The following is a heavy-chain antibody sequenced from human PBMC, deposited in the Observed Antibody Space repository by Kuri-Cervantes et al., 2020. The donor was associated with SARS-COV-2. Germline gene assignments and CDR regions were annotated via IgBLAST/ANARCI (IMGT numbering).Heavy chain of an antibody. Sequence: GESLKISCAASGFTFSSFAMSWVRQAPGKGLEWVSAISGSGGGTYYADSVKGRFTISRDNSKNTLYLQLNSLRAEDTAVYYCARSRTVRSDDYWGQGTLVTVSS. V-gene: IGHV3-23*01. CDR2: ISGSGGGT. CDR3: ARSRTVRSDDY. CDR1: GFTFSSFA. D-gene: IGHD4-11*01. J-gene: IGHJ4*02.